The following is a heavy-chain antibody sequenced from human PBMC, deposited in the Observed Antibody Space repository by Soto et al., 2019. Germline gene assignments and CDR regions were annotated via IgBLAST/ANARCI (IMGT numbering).Heavy chain of an antibody. J-gene: IGHJ3*02. V-gene: IGHV1-69*02. CDR2: IIPILGIA. CDR3: ARAGGYANDAFDI. D-gene: IGHD5-12*01. CDR1: GGTFSSYT. Sequence: QVQLVQSGAEVKKPGSSVKVSCKASGGTFSSYTISWVRQAPGQGLEWMGRIIPILGIANYAQKFQGRVTITADKSTSTAYMELSSLRSEDKAVYYCARAGGYANDAFDIWGQGTMVTVSS.